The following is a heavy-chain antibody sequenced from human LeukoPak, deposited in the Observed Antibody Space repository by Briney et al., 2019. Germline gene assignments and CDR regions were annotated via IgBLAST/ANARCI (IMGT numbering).Heavy chain of an antibody. J-gene: IGHJ4*02. CDR1: GFTFSSYA. Sequence: PGGSLRLSXAASGFTFSSYAMSWVRQAPGMGLEWVSAISGSGGSTYYGESVKGRFTISRDNYKNTMYLQMNSMRAEDTAVYYCAKARKGDTRAFDYWGQGTLVTVSS. CDR3: AKARKGDTRAFDY. D-gene: IGHD3-16*01. V-gene: IGHV3-23*01. CDR2: ISGSGGST.